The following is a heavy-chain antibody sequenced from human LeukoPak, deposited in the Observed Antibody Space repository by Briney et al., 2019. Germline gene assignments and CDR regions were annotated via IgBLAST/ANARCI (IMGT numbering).Heavy chain of an antibody. CDR1: GFTFSTYA. J-gene: IGHJ4*02. CDR3: AKAVYDSSGSFDF. V-gene: IGHV3-23*01. Sequence: GGSLRLSCAAPGFTFSTYAWTWVRRAPGKRLEWFSGISGSGGSPYYADSVKGRFTISRDTSKNTLYLQMNSLRAEDTAVYYCAKAVYDSSGSFDFWGQGTLVTVSS. CDR2: ISGSGGSP. D-gene: IGHD3-22*01.